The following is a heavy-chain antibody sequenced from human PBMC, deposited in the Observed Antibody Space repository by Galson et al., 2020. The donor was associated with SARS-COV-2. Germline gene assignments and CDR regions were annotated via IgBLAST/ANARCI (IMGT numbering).Heavy chain of an antibody. D-gene: IGHD3-22*01. CDR3: ARGRGDITMIVVVITAASFYFDS. J-gene: IGHJ4*02. CDR1: GGSFSDYS. Sequence: SQTLSLTFSVYGGSFSDYSWSWIRQSPGKGLEWIGEINHGGSTNYNPSLKSRVTISLDTSKNQFSLNLSSVTAADTAVYYCARGRGDITMIVVVITAASFYFDSWGQGTLVTVSS. CDR2: INHGGST. V-gene: IGHV4-34*01.